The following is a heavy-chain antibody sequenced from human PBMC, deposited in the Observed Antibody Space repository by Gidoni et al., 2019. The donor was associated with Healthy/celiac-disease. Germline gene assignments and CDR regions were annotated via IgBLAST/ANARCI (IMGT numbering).Heavy chain of an antibody. J-gene: IGHJ6*02. CDR3: ARGPKNYYYGMDV. V-gene: IGHV3-30-3*01. Sequence: QVQLVESGGGVVQPGRSLRLSCAASGFTFSSYAMHWVRQAPGKGLEWVAVISYDGSNKYYADSVKGRFTISRDNSKNTLYLQMNSLRAEDTAVYYCARGPKNYYYGMDVWGQGTTVTVSS. CDR2: ISYDGSNK. CDR1: GFTFSSYA.